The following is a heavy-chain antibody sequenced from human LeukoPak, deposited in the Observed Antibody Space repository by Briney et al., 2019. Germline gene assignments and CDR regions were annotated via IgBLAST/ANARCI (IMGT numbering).Heavy chain of an antibody. J-gene: IGHJ4*02. Sequence: TGGSLRLSCAASGFTFSSYAMSWVRQAPGKGLEWVSAISGSGGSTYYADSVKGRFTISRDNSKNTLYLQMNSLRAEDTAVYYCAKGSGDSCYSPIDYWGQGTLVTVSS. V-gene: IGHV3-23*01. CDR2: ISGSGGST. CDR1: GFTFSSYA. CDR3: AKGSGDSCYSPIDY. D-gene: IGHD2-15*01.